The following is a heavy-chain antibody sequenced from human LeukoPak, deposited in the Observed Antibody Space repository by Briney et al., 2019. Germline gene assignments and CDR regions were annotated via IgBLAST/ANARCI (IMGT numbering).Heavy chain of an antibody. CDR2: IIPIFGTA. CDR1: GGTFSSYA. V-gene: IGHV1-69*05. CDR3: ARDREGITTYYYGSGSYYDY. Sequence: HRASVKVSCKASGGTFSSYAISWVRQAPGQGLEWMGGIIPIFGTANYAQKFQGRVTITRDTSASTAYMELSSLRSEDTAVYYCARDREGITTYYYGSGSYYDYWGQGTLVTVSS. D-gene: IGHD3-10*01. J-gene: IGHJ4*02.